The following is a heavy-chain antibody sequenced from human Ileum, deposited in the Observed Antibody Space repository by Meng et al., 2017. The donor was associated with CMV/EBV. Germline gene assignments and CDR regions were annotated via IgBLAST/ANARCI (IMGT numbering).Heavy chain of an antibody. J-gene: IGHJ4*02. V-gene: IGHV3-30-3*01. CDR1: GLPFSNYV. CDR3: ARDFDY. Sequence: GESWGGVVQTVRFLGLSCAASGLPFSNYVMHWVLQATGKGLEWVTLVVNDGNNKYYADSVKGRFTISRDNSAKMVYLEMNNLRPEDTAIYSCARDFDYWGQGTLVTVSS. CDR2: VVNDGNNK.